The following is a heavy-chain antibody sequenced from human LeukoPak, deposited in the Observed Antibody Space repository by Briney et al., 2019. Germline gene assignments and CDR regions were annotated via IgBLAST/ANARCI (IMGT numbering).Heavy chain of an antibody. Sequence: GGSLRLSCAASGFTFSSYGMHWVRQAPGKGLEWVAVISYDGSNKYYADSVKGRFTISRDNSKNTQYLQMNSLRAEDTAVYYCAKDERIAAAAQQGMDVWGQGTTVTVSS. CDR3: AKDERIAAAAQQGMDV. J-gene: IGHJ6*02. CDR1: GFTFSSYG. D-gene: IGHD6-13*01. V-gene: IGHV3-30*18. CDR2: ISYDGSNK.